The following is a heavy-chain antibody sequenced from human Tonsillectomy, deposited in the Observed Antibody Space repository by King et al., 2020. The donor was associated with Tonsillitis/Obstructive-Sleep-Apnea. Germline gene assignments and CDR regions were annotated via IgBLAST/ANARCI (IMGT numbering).Heavy chain of an antibody. CDR1: QGSISSSHW. CDR2: VNLSGTT. CDR3: ARLSSGSGPYYNWFDP. Sequence: VQLQESGPGLVKPSGTLSLTCTVSQGSISSSHWWSWVRQSPGKGLEWIGEVNLSGTTNYNPSLNSRVTISMDTSNSQFSLKLNSVAAADTAVYYCARLSSGSGPYYNWFDPWGQGTLVTVSS. J-gene: IGHJ5*02. V-gene: IGHV4-4*02. D-gene: IGHD3-10*01.